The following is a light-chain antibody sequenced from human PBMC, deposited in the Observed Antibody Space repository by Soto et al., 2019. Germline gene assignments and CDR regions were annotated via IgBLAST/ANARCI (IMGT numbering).Light chain of an antibody. Sequence: DIVMTQSPLSLPVTPGEPASISCRSSQSLLHSNGYNYLDWYLQKPGQSPQLLIYLGSNRASGVPDRFSGSGSGTDFTLKISRVEAEDVGVYYYMQALQFSFGGGTKVEIK. CDR1: QSLLHSNGYNY. CDR3: MQALQFS. CDR2: LGS. J-gene: IGKJ4*01. V-gene: IGKV2-28*01.